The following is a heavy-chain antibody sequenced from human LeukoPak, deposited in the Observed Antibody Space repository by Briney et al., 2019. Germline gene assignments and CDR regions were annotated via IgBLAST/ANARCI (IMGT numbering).Heavy chain of an antibody. CDR1: GGSSSSYY. V-gene: IGHV4-59*08. J-gene: IGHJ4*02. D-gene: IGHD4-23*01. CDR3: ARRREDYGGNPFDY. CDR2: IYYSGST. Sequence: SETLSLTCTVSGGSSSSYYWSWIRQPPGKGLEWIGHIYYSGSTNYNPSLKSRVTISGDTSKNQFSLKLTSVSATDTAVYYCARRREDYGGNPFDYWGQGTLVTVSS.